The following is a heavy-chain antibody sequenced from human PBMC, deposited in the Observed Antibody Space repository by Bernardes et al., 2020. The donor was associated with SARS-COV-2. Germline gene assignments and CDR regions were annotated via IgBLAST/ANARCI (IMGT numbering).Heavy chain of an antibody. V-gene: IGHV1-2*02. J-gene: IGHJ4*02. CDR1: GYRFTGHY. D-gene: IGHD5-12*01. CDR2: INPDSGGT. CDR3: ARREDIVAEFDY. Sequence: ASVKVSCKASGYRFTGHYMHWVRQAPGQGLEWMGWINPDSGGTNYAQKFQGRVTMTRDTSNSTVYMELRRLKSDDTAVYYCARREDIVAEFDYWGQGTLVSVSS.